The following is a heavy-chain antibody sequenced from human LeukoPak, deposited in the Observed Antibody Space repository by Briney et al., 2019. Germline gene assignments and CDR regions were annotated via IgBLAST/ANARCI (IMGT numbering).Heavy chain of an antibody. D-gene: IGHD3-3*01. J-gene: IGHJ3*02. V-gene: IGHV4-39*01. CDR3: ARLYVLRFLEWSPTSRTVGDAFDI. CDR2: IFYSGNT. Sequence: SETLSLTXTVSGGSISSSSYYWGWIRQPPGEGLEWIGSIFYSGNTYYNPSLKSRVTISVDTSKNQFSVKLSSVTAADTAVYYCARLYVLRFLEWSPTSRTVGDAFDIWGQGTMVAVSS. CDR1: GGSISSSSYY.